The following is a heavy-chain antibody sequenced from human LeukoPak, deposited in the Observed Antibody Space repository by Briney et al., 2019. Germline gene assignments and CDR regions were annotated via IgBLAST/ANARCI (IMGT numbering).Heavy chain of an antibody. D-gene: IGHD3-22*01. J-gene: IGHJ4*02. CDR2: MNPNSGNT. CDR1: GYTFTSYD. Sequence: ASVKVSCKASGYTFTSYDINWVRQATGQGREWMGWMNPNSGNTGYAQKFQGRVTMTRNTSISTAYMELSSLRSEDTAVYYCARGRLDYDSSGYFSDYWGQGTLVTVSS. CDR3: ARGRLDYDSSGYFSDY. V-gene: IGHV1-8*01.